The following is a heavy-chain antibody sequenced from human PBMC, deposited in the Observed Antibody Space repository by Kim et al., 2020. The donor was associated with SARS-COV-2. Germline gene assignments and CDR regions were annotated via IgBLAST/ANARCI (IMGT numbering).Heavy chain of an antibody. CDR1: GFTFSSYS. J-gene: IGHJ4*02. Sequence: GGSLRLSCAASGFTFSSYSMNWVRQAPGKGLEWVSSISSSSSYIYYADSVKGRFTISRDNAKNSLYLQMNSLRAEDTAVYYCARDYSRGIAVAGSFDYWGQRTRVTASS. D-gene: IGHD6-13*01. CDR3: ARDYSRGIAVAGSFDY. CDR2: ISSSSSYI. V-gene: IGHV3-21*01.